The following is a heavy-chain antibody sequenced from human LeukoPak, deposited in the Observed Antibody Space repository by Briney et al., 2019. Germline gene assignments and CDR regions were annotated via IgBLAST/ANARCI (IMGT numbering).Heavy chain of an antibody. J-gene: IGHJ6*02. Sequence: PGGSLRLSCAASGFTVGNTYMSWVRQAPGKGLEWVSVIHDGGTTYYAASVEGRFTIARDNSRNTLSLQKNSLTTEDTAVYYCARIGSPGVAYYGMDVWGQGTTVTVSS. CDR1: GFTVGNTY. CDR2: IHDGGTT. V-gene: IGHV3-66*02. CDR3: ARIGSPGVAYYGMDV. D-gene: IGHD3-3*01.